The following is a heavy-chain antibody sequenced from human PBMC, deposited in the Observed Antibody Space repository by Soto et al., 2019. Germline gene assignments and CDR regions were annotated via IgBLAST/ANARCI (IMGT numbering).Heavy chain of an antibody. J-gene: IGHJ5*02. Sequence: QVQLVQSGAEVKKPGASVKVSCKASGYTFTSYGISWVRQAPGQGLEWMGWISAYNGNTNYAQKLQGRVTMTTDTSTSTAYMELRILRSDDTAVYYCARDYYGSGSYYNGGNWFDPWGQGTLVTVSS. V-gene: IGHV1-18*01. CDR2: ISAYNGNT. D-gene: IGHD3-10*01. CDR3: ARDYYGSGSYYNGGNWFDP. CDR1: GYTFTSYG.